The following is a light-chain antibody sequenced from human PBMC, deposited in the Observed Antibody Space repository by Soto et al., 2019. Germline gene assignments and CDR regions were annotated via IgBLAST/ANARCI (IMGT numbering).Light chain of an antibody. CDR3: QSYDKRLTAYV. V-gene: IGLV1-40*01. CDR2: GNG. Sequence: QSLLTQPPSAAVAPGQRVTISCSGTSASIGAGYEVHWYHQLPGTAPKLVVSGNGNRPSGVPDRLSASKSGTPASLAITGLQAEDEGHYYCQSYDKRLTAYVFGTGTKAPS. CDR1: SASIGAGYE. J-gene: IGLJ1*01.